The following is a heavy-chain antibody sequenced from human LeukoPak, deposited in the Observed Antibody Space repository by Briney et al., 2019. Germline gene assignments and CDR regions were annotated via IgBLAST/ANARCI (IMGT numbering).Heavy chain of an antibody. Sequence: SLKVSCKASGGTFSSYAISWVRQAPGQGLEWMGGIIPIFGTANYAQKFQGRVTITADESTSTAYMELSSLRSEDTAVYYCARAEAAGIPAAMPLMWYYYYMDVWGKGTTVTVSS. CDR1: GGTFSSYA. V-gene: IGHV1-69*01. CDR3: ARAEAAGIPAAMPLMWYYYYMDV. D-gene: IGHD2-2*01. CDR2: IIPIFGTA. J-gene: IGHJ6*03.